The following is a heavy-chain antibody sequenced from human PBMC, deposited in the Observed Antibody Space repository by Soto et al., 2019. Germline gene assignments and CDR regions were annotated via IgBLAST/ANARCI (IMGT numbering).Heavy chain of an antibody. CDR2: ISYDGSNK. V-gene: IGHV3-30-3*01. J-gene: IGHJ6*02. CDR1: GFTFSSYA. D-gene: IGHD4-4*01. CDR3: ARGRATVTKSGGYYYYGMDV. Sequence: QVQLVESGGGVVQPGRSLRLSCAASGFTFSSYAMHWVRQAPGKGLEWVAVISYDGSNKYYADSVKGRFTISRDNSKNTLYLQMNSLRAEDTAVYYCARGRATVTKSGGYYYYGMDVWGQGTTVTVSS.